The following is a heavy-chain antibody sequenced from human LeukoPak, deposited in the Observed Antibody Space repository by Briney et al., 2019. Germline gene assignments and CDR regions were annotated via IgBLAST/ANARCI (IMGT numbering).Heavy chain of an antibody. CDR1: GYTFTSYD. CDR2: RNPNSGNT. V-gene: IGHV1-8*03. J-gene: IGHJ4*02. Sequence: ASVKVSCKASGYTFTSYDINWVRQATGQGLEWMGWRNPNSGNTGYAQKFQGRVTITRNTSISTAYMELSSLRSEDTAVYYCARDGQLLNFDYWGQGTLVTVSS. D-gene: IGHD2-2*01. CDR3: ARDGQLLNFDY.